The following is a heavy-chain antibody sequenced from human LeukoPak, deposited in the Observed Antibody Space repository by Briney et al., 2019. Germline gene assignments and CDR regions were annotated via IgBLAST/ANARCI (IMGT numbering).Heavy chain of an antibody. CDR3: ARDRYYYDSSGPF. D-gene: IGHD3-22*01. CDR2: IKQDGSEK. V-gene: IGHV3-7*01. CDR1: GFTFSSYW. Sequence: GGSLRLSCAASGFTFSSYWMSWVRQAPGKGLEWVANIKQDGSEKYYVDSVKGRFTISRDNAKNSLYLQMNSLRAEDTAVYYCARDRYYYDSSGPFWGQGTLVTVSS. J-gene: IGHJ4*02.